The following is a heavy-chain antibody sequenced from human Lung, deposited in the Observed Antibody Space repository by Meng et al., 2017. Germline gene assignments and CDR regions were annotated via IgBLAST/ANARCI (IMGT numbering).Heavy chain of an antibody. CDR3: AKEAAMAS. CDR1: GFTFTAFS. D-gene: IGHD5-18*01. CDR2: ISSTGDST. J-gene: IGHJ5*02. V-gene: IGHV3-23*01. Sequence: EGWLWGSGGGLVQPGGSLRLSCAASGFTFTAFSMTWVRQAPGKGLEWVSTISSTGDSTFYPDSVKGRFIVSRDNSKNTLYLQMNSLRAEDTAIYYCAKEAAMASWGQGTLVTVSS.